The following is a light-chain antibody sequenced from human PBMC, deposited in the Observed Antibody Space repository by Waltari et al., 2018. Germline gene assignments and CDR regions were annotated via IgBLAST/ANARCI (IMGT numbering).Light chain of an antibody. CDR3: MQALQSPLT. J-gene: IGKJ4*02. Sequence: DIVMTQSPLSLPVPPGEPASIPCKSSRSLLHSSGDNSVAWYLQKPGQSPQLLTSLGSNRAYRVADRFSGGESGADFELKCSRVKAEDVGVYCCMQALQSPLTFGGGTKVDIK. CDR2: LGS. CDR1: RSLLHSSGDNS. V-gene: IGKV2-28*01.